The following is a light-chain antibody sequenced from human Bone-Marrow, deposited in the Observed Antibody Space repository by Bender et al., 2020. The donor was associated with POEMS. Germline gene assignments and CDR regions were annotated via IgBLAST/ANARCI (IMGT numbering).Light chain of an antibody. CDR1: SSDVGGYEH. J-gene: IGLJ2*01. CDR2: EVS. Sequence: QSALTQPPSASGSPGQSVTISCTGTSSDVGGYEHVSWYQQPPGKVPKLMIYEVSKRPSGVPDRFSGSKSGNTASLTVSGLQAEDEADYYCSSYAGNSMIFGGGTKLTVL. V-gene: IGLV2-8*01. CDR3: SSYAGNSMI.